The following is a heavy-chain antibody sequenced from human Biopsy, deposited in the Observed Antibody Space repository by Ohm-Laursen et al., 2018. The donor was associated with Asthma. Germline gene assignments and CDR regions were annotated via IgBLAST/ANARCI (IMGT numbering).Heavy chain of an antibody. CDR3: ARVRKDYYDSSGLSGGWFDP. Sequence: SVKVSCKASGYTFTSYYMHWVRQAPGQGLEWMGIINPSGGSTSYAQKFQGRVTITRDTSATTAYMELSSLRSEDTAVYYCARVRKDYYDSSGLSGGWFDPWGQGTLVTVSS. J-gene: IGHJ5*02. CDR2: INPSGGST. CDR1: GYTFTSYY. D-gene: IGHD3-22*01. V-gene: IGHV1-46*01.